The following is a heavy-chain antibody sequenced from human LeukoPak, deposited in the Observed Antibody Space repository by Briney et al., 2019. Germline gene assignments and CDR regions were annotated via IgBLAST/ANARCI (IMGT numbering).Heavy chain of an antibody. D-gene: IGHD1-26*01. Sequence: GGSLRLSCAASGFDFSTQWMSWVRQAPGKGLEWVSAISGSGGSTYYADSVKGRFTISRDNSKNTLYLQMNSLRAEDTAVYYCARVDQWDDAFDIWGQGTMVTVSS. CDR2: ISGSGGST. V-gene: IGHV3-23*01. CDR3: ARVDQWDDAFDI. J-gene: IGHJ3*02. CDR1: GFDFSTQW.